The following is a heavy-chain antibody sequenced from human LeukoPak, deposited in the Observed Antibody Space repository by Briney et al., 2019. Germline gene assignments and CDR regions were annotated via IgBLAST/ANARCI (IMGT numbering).Heavy chain of an antibody. CDR1: GFTFNNYA. J-gene: IGHJ4*02. CDR2: ISYGGSKK. CDR3: ARDRGSDADYYASGYYYN. V-gene: IGHV3-30*04. D-gene: IGHD3-10*01. Sequence: GGSLRLSCTASGFTFNNYAMHWVRQAPGKGLEWVAAISYGGSKKFYADSVKGRFTISRDNSKNTLYLQMNSLRAEDTALYYCARDRGSDADYYASGYYYNWGQGTLVSAS.